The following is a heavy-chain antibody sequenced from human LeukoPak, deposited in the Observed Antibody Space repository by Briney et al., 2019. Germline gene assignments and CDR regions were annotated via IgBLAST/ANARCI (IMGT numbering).Heavy chain of an antibody. CDR3: AKAPLCGGDGYSVERLDH. Sequence: GGSLRLSCAASGFTFSSYAMSWVRQAPGKGLEWVSAIIGSGGSIYYADSVKGRFTISRDNSKNALYLKMNSLRAEDTAVYYCAKAPLCGGDGYSVERLDHWGQGTLVTVSS. CDR2: IIGSGGSI. J-gene: IGHJ5*02. V-gene: IGHV3-23*01. D-gene: IGHD2-21*02. CDR1: GFTFSSYA.